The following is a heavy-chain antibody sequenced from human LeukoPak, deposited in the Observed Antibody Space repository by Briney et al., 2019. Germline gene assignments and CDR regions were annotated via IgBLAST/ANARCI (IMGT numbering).Heavy chain of an antibody. J-gene: IGHJ6*02. CDR3: ARSSYYYYGMDV. CDR2: IYHSGST. Sequence: SETLSLTCAVSGGSISSGGYSWSWIRQPPGKGLEWIGYIYHSGSTYYNPSLKSRVTISVDRSKNQFSLKLSSVTAADTAVYYCARSSYYYYGMDVWGQGTTVTVSS. CDR1: GGSISSGGYS. V-gene: IGHV4-30-2*01.